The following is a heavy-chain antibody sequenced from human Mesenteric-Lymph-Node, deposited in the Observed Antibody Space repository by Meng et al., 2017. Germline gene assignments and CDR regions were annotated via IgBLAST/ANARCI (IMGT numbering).Heavy chain of an antibody. D-gene: IGHD6-19*01. CDR3: ARVSSGWDYFDY. V-gene: IGHV4-31*03. J-gene: IGHJ4*02. CDR1: GGSVSCGGYC. Sequence: LQEAWPCLATPYETLASTVTVAGGSVSCGGYCWAWIRKHPGKGLEWFGYIYYSGSTFYNPSLKRRVIISIDSSKNQFSLNLRSVTAADSAVYYCARVSSGWDYFDYWGQGTLVTVSS. CDR2: IYYSGST.